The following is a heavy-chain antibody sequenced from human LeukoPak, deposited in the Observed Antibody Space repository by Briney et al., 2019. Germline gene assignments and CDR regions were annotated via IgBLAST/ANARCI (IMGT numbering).Heavy chain of an antibody. CDR3: ARTTYTSSRFDF. Sequence: GRSLRLSCAASGFTFSSYAMHWVRQAPGKGLEWVAVISYDGSNKYYADSVKGRFTISRDNSKNTLYLQMNSLRAEDTGVYYCARTTYTSSRFDFWGQGTLVTVSS. CDR1: GFTFSSYA. D-gene: IGHD6-13*01. V-gene: IGHV3-30*04. J-gene: IGHJ4*02. CDR2: ISYDGSNK.